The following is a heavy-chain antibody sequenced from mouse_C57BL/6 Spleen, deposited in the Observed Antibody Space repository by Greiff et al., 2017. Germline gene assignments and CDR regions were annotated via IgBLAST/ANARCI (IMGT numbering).Heavy chain of an antibody. CDR1: GFSLTSYG. Sequence: VQLQQSGPGLVQPSQCLSLTCTASGFSLTSYGVHWVRQSPGKGLEWLGVIWSGGSSDYNAAFISRLSISKDNSKSQVFFKMNSLQADDTAIYYSARNNGYCPAWFAYWGQGTLVTVSA. CDR2: IWSGGSS. V-gene: IGHV2-2*01. D-gene: IGHD2-3*01. J-gene: IGHJ3*01. CDR3: ARNNGYCPAWFAY.